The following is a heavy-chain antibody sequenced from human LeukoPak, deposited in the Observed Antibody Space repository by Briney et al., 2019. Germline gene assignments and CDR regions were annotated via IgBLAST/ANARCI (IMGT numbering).Heavy chain of an antibody. V-gene: IGHV3-48*04. Sequence: GGSLRLSCAASGFTFSSNWMHWVRQAPGRGLEWVSYIDSTNSPIHYARSVKGRFTVSRDNAKSSLYLQMNSLRAEDTAVYYCTRQGMFGEVDYWGQGIQVTVSS. CDR2: IDSTNSPI. CDR1: GFTFSSNW. D-gene: IGHD3-10*02. J-gene: IGHJ4*02. CDR3: TRQGMFGEVDY.